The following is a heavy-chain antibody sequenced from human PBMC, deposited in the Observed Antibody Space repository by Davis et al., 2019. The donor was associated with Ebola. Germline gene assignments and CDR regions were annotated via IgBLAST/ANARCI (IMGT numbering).Heavy chain of an antibody. J-gene: IGHJ5*02. D-gene: IGHD6-13*01. V-gene: IGHV1-3*01. CDR1: GYTFTSYT. Sequence: AASVKVSCKASGYTFTSYTMHWVRQAPGQRLEWMGWINAGNGNTKYSQKFQGRVTITSDTSASTAYMELSSLRSEDTAVYYCAKAAAGIAYNWFDPWGQGTLVTVSS. CDR3: AKAAAGIAYNWFDP. CDR2: INAGNGNT.